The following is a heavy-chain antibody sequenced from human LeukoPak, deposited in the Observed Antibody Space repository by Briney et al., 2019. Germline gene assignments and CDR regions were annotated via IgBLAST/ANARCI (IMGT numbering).Heavy chain of an antibody. D-gene: IGHD2-21*02. Sequence: SETLSLTCTVSGGSISSYYWGSIRQPPGKGLEWIGYIYYSGSTNYNPSLKSRVTISVDTSKNQFSLKLSSVTAADTAVYYCARGVTRGSIYFDYWGQGTLVTVSS. CDR1: GGSISSYY. V-gene: IGHV4-59*01. J-gene: IGHJ4*02. CDR3: ARGVTRGSIYFDY. CDR2: IYYSGST.